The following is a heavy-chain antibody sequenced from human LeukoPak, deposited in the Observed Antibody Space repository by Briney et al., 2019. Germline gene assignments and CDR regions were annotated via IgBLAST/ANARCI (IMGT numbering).Heavy chain of an antibody. Sequence: ASVKVSCKASGGTFSSYAISWVRQAPGQGLEWMGGIIPIFGTANYAQKFQGRVTITADESTSTAYMELSSLRSEDTAVYYCARTGCTSSGGSCYGAPVYFDYWGQGTLVTVSS. CDR2: IIPIFGTA. D-gene: IGHD2-15*01. CDR1: GGTFSSYA. V-gene: IGHV1-69*13. CDR3: ARTGCTSSGGSCYGAPVYFDY. J-gene: IGHJ4*02.